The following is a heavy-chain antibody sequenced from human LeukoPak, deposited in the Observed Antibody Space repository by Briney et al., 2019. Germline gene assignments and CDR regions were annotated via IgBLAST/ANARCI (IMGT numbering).Heavy chain of an antibody. CDR2: IYYSGST. V-gene: IGHV4-31*03. CDR1: GGSISSGGYY. CDR3: ARALSSSWYWFDP. D-gene: IGHD6-13*01. J-gene: IGHJ5*02. Sequence: PSQTLSLTCTVSGGSISSGGYYWSWIRQHPGKGLEWIGYIYYSGSTYYNPSLKSRVTISVDTSKNQFSLKLSSVTAADTAVYYCARALSSSWYWFDPWGQGTLVTVSS.